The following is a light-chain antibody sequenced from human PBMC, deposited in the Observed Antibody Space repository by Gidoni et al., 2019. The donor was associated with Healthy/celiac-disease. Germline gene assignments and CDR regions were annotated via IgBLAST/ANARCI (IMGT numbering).Light chain of an antibody. Sequence: EIVLTQSPGTLSLSPGERATRSCRASQSVSSSYLAWYQQKPGRAPRLLIYGASSRATGIPDRFSGSGSGTDFTLTISRLEPEDFAVYYCQQYGSSPPWPFGQGTKVEIK. CDR3: QQYGSSPPWP. CDR2: GAS. CDR1: QSVSSSY. J-gene: IGKJ1*01. V-gene: IGKV3-20*01.